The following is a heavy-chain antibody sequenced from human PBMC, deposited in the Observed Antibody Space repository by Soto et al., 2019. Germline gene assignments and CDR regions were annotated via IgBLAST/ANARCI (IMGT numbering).Heavy chain of an antibody. J-gene: IGHJ4*02. D-gene: IGHD2-8*01. CDR3: ARYNSYAIDY. Sequence: SETLSLTCTVSGTSISSYYWSWIRQPPGKGLEWIANIHYSGTTNYNPSLASRVTLSVDTSKNQFSLKMTSVTAADRAMYFCARYNSYAIDYWGRRTLVTVSS. CDR2: IHYSGTT. CDR1: GTSISSYY. V-gene: IGHV4-59*01.